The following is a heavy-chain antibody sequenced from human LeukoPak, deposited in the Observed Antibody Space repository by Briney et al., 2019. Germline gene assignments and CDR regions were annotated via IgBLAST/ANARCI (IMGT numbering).Heavy chain of an antibody. CDR3: ARDNNEYVWGRYRYGFDP. Sequence: SETLSLTCTVSGGSISSYYWSWVRQPPGKGLEWIGYIYYSGRTNYNPSLKSRVTISVDTSKNQFSLKLSSVTAADTALYYCARDNNEYVWGRYRYGFDPWGQGTLVTVSS. D-gene: IGHD3-16*02. CDR1: GGSISSYY. CDR2: IYYSGRT. V-gene: IGHV4-59*12. J-gene: IGHJ5*02.